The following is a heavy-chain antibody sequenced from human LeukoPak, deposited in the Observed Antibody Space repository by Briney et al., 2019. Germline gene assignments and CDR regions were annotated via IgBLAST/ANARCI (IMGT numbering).Heavy chain of an antibody. CDR2: IIPILGIA. CDR1: GGTFSNYA. Sequence: GASVKVSCKASGGTFSNYAISWVRQAPGQGLEWMGRIIPILGIANYAQKFQGRVTITADKSTSTAYMELSSLRSEDTAVYYCARDVGGSSWDTEYFDYWGQGTLVTVSS. V-gene: IGHV1-69*04. D-gene: IGHD6-13*01. CDR3: ARDVGGSSWDTEYFDY. J-gene: IGHJ4*02.